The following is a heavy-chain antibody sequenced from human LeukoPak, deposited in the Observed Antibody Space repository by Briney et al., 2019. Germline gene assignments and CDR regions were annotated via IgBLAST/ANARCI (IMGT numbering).Heavy chain of an antibody. D-gene: IGHD2/OR15-2a*01. Sequence: GASVKVSCKASGGTFSSYAISWVRQAPGQGLEWMGRIIPILGIANYAQKFQGRVTITADKSTSTAYMELSSLRSEDTAVYYCAKGIGSGILSNWFDPWGQGTLVTVSS. V-gene: IGHV1-69*04. CDR3: AKGIGSGILSNWFDP. CDR1: GGTFSSYA. J-gene: IGHJ5*02. CDR2: IIPILGIA.